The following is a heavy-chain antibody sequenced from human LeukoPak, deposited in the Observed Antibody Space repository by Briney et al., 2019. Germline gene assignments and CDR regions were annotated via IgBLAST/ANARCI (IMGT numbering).Heavy chain of an antibody. D-gene: IGHD2-2*01. CDR1: GGSISSGGYS. V-gene: IGHV4-30-2*01. J-gene: IGHJ5*02. CDR2: IYHSGST. Sequence: PSETLSLTCAVSGGSISSGGYSWSWIRQPPGKGLEWIGYIYHSGSTYYNPSLKSRVTISVDRSKNQFSLKLSSVTAADTAVYYCARAGRSSTSCYLGDNWFDPWGQGTLVTVSS. CDR3: ARAGRSSTSCYLGDNWFDP.